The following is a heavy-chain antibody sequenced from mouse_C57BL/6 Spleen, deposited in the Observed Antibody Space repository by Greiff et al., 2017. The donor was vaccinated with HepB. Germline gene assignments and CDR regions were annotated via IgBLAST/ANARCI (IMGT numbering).Heavy chain of an antibody. CDR3: TRDDDYDYYAMDY. CDR1: GFTFSSYA. Sequence: DVKLVESGAGLVKPGGSLKLSCAASGFTFSSYAMSWVRQTPEKRLEWVAYISSGGDYIYYADTVKGRFTISRDNARNTLYLQMSSLKSEDTAMYYCTRDDDYDYYAMDYWGQGTSVTVSS. J-gene: IGHJ4*01. CDR2: ISSGGDYI. V-gene: IGHV5-9-1*02. D-gene: IGHD2-4*01.